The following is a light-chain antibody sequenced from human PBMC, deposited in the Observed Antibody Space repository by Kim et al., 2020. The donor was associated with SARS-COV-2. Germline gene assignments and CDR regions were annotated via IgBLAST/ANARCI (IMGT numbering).Light chain of an antibody. V-gene: IGKV3-15*01. CDR1: QSVNSN. J-gene: IGKJ1*01. CDR2: GAS. CDR3: QENNTWART. Sequence: EVVMTQSPATLLVSPGERATLSCRASQSVNSNFAWYQQKPGQSPRLLIFGASTSATGIPARFSGSGSGTEFTLTVSSLQSEDFAVYYWQENNTWARTFGEGTKVDIK.